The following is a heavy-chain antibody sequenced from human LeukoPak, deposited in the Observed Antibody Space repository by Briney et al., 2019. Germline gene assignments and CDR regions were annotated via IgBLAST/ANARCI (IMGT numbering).Heavy chain of an antibody. V-gene: IGHV1-18*04. J-gene: IGHJ6*02. Sequence: ASVKVSCKASGYTFTSYYMHWVRQAPGQGLEWMGWISAYNGNTNYAQKLQGRVTMTTDTSTSTAYMELRSLRSDDTAVYYCARARIAAAGTIGYYYGMDVWGQGTTVTVSS. CDR3: ARARIAAAGTIGYYYGMDV. CDR2: ISAYNGNT. D-gene: IGHD6-13*01. CDR1: GYTFTSYY.